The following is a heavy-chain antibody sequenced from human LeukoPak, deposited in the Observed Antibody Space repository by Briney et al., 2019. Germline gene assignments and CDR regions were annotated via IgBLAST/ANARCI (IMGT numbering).Heavy chain of an antibody. CDR1: GSSISGFY. CDR3: ARARRRGAFDY. D-gene: IGHD4/OR15-4a*01. CDR2: INHSGST. Sequence: SETLSLTCTVSGSSISGFYWSWIRQPPGKGLEWIGEINHSGSTNYNPSLKSRVTISVDTSKNQFSLKLSSVTAADTAVYYCARARRRGAFDYWGQGTLVTVSS. V-gene: IGHV4-34*01. J-gene: IGHJ4*02.